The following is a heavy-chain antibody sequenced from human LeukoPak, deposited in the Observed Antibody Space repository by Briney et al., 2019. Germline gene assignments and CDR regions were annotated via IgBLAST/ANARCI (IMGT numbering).Heavy chain of an antibody. CDR1: GFTLSNYW. D-gene: IGHD3-10*01. V-gene: IGHV3-74*01. CDR2: INGDGSTT. CDR3: ARVRSPAAFEY. J-gene: IGHJ4*01. Sequence: GGSLRLSCAVSGFTLSNYWMHWVRQAPGKGLLWASRINGDGSTTTYADSVKGRFTISRDNAKNTLYLQMNSLRAEDTAVYYCARVRSPAAFEYWGHGTLVTVSS.